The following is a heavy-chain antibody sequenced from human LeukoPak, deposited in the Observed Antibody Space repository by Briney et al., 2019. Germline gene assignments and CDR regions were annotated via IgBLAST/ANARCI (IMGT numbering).Heavy chain of an antibody. J-gene: IGHJ5*02. CDR2: ISSSGSTI. CDR1: GFTFSSYE. D-gene: IGHD3-22*01. CDR3: ARGALTYYYDSSGSTGGFDP. V-gene: IGHV3-48*03. Sequence: GGSLRLSCAASGFTFSSYEMNWVRQAPGKGLEWVSYISSSGSTIYYADSMKGRFTISRDNAKNSLYLQMNSLRAEDTAVYYCARGALTYYYDSSGSTGGFDPWGQGTLVTVSS.